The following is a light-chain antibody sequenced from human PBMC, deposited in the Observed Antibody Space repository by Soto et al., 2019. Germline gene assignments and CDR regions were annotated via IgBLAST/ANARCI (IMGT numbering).Light chain of an antibody. J-gene: IGLJ1*01. CDR2: EGS. CDR1: SSDVGCYNL. CDR3: CSYAGSSTPYV. Sequence: QSALTQHASVSGSPGQSITISCTGTSSDVGCYNLVSWYQQHPGKAPKLMIYEGSKRPSGVSNRFSGSKSGNTASLTISGLQAEDEADYYCCSYAGSSTPYVFGTGTKVTVL. V-gene: IGLV2-23*01.